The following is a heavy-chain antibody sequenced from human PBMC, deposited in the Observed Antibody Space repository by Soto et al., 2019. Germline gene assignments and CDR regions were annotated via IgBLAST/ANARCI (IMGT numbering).Heavy chain of an antibody. CDR2: IIPVFGGP. Sequence: SVKVSCKASGGTFSSFGITWVRQAPGQGLEWMGGIIPVFGGPNYAQRFRGRLTITADESTNTSYMELIDLTSEDTAVYYCAREGSGYNFWGQGTQVTVSS. V-gene: IGHV1-69*13. CDR3: AREGSGYNF. CDR1: GGTFSSFG. J-gene: IGHJ4*02. D-gene: IGHD5-12*01.